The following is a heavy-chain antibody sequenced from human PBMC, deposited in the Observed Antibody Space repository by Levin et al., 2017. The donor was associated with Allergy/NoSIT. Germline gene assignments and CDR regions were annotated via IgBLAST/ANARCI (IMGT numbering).Heavy chain of an antibody. CDR2: IYHSGST. J-gene: IGHJ5*02. Sequence: ASETLSLTCAVSGYSISSGYYWGWIRQPPGKGLEWIGSIYHSGSTYYNPSLKSRVTISVDTSKNQFSLKLSSVTAADTAVYYCARGVCSSTSCDQFKWFDPWGQGTLVTVSS. CDR1: GYSISSGYY. V-gene: IGHV4-38-2*01. D-gene: IGHD2-2*01. CDR3: ARGVCSSTSCDQFKWFDP.